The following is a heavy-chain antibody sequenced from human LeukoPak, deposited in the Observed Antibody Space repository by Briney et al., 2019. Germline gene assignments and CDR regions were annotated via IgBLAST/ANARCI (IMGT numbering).Heavy chain of an antibody. CDR3: ARAGDPQLIESWFDP. CDR2: ITPNSGGT. D-gene: IGHD2/OR15-2a*01. J-gene: IGHJ5*02. V-gene: IGHV1-2*02. CDR1: GYIFTVYY. Sequence: VASVTVSCKASGYIFTVYYMHWVRQAPGQGREWMGWITPNSGGTNYAQKFQGRVTMTRDTSINTAYMELSRLRSDDTAVYYCARAGDPQLIESWFDPWGQGTLVTVSS.